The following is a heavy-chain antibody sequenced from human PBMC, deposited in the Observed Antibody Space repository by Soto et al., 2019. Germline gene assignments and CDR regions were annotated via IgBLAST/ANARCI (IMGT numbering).Heavy chain of an antibody. CDR1: GFTFSSYW. J-gene: IGHJ4*02. Sequence: GGSLRLSCAASGFTFSSYWMSWVRQAPGKGLEWVANIKQDGSEKYYVDSVKGRFTISRDNAKNSLYLQMNSLRAEDTAVYYCARDRGGIAVAAPIDYCGRGTLVTGSS. CDR3: ARDRGGIAVAAPIDY. CDR2: IKQDGSEK. V-gene: IGHV3-7*01. D-gene: IGHD6-19*01.